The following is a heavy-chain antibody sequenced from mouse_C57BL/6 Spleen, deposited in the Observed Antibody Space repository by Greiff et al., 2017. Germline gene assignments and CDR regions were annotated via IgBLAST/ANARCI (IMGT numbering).Heavy chain of an antibody. V-gene: IGHV1-39*01. J-gene: IGHJ2*01. D-gene: IGHD1-1*01. CDR3: ARIGFITTLVAQGGFDY. Sequence: VQLKESGPELVKPGASVKISCKASGYSFTDYNMNWVKQSNGQSLEWIGVINPNYGTTSYNQKFKGKATLTVDQSSSTAYMQLSSLTSEDSAVYFCARIGFITTLVAQGGFDYWGQGTTLTVSS. CDR1: GYSFTDYN. CDR2: INPNYGTT.